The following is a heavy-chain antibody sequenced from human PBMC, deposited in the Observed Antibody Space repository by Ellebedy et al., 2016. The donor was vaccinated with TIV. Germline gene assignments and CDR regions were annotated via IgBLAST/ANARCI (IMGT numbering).Heavy chain of an antibody. D-gene: IGHD5-24*01. V-gene: IGHV1-69*13. CDR3: AARENYYFDY. CDR2: IIPFFGTS. Sequence: SVKVSXXASGGTFSNYASSWVRQAPGQGLEWMGEIIPFFGTSNYAQKFQGRVTITADESTSTAYLELSSLRSEDTAVYYCAARENYYFDYWGQGTPVTVSS. J-gene: IGHJ4*02. CDR1: GGTFSNYA.